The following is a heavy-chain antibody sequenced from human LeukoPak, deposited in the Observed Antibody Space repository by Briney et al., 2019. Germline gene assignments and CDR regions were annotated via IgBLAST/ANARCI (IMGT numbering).Heavy chain of an antibody. V-gene: IGHV3-23*01. CDR2: ISGSGSST. Sequence: PGGSLRLSCAASGFTFSNYAMSWVRQAPGKGLEWVSAISGSGSSTYYADSVKGRFTISRDNSENTLYLQMNSLRVEDTAVYYCATRGVMVRGVIIEDYWGQGTLVTVSS. J-gene: IGHJ4*02. CDR1: GFTFSNYA. D-gene: IGHD3-10*01. CDR3: ATRGVMVRGVIIEDY.